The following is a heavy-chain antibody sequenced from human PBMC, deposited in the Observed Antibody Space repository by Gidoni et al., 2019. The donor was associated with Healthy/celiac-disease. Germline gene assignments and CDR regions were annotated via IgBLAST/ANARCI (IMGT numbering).Heavy chain of an antibody. CDR2: IWYDGSNK. Sequence: QVQLVESGGGVVQPGRSLRLSCAASGFTFSSYGMHWVRQAPGKGLEWVAVIWYDGSNKYYADSVKGRFTISRDNSKNTLYLQMNSLRAEDTAVYYCARDRITGTTNYFDYWGQGTLVTVSS. CDR3: ARDRITGTTNYFDY. J-gene: IGHJ4*02. CDR1: GFTFSSYG. D-gene: IGHD1-7*01. V-gene: IGHV3-33*01.